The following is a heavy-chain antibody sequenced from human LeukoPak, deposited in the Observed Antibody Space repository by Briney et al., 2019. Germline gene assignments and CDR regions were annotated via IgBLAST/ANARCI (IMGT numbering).Heavy chain of an antibody. Sequence: GGSLRLSCAASGFTVSSNTVIWIRQAPGKGLEWVSVLQRDGTTYYKDSVKGRFTISRDNAKNSLYLQMNSLRAEDTAVYYCVRSMATITFSFDYWGQGTLVTVSS. J-gene: IGHJ4*02. CDR3: VRSMATITFSFDY. V-gene: IGHV3-53*01. D-gene: IGHD5-24*01. CDR2: LQRDGTT. CDR1: GFTVSSNT.